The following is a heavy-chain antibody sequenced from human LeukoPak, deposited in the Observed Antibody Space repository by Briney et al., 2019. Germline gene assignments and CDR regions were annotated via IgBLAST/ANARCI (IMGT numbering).Heavy chain of an antibody. Sequence: ASVKLSCKTSGFTSNYAINWVRQAPGQGLEWMVWISSYSGNTNYEQKIQGRVTMTTDTSTNTAYMELRGLRSDDTAVYYCASGGTVSGSNYYYGMDVWGQGTTVTVSS. V-gene: IGHV1-18*01. CDR2: ISSYSGNT. CDR1: GFTSNYA. J-gene: IGHJ6*02. CDR3: ASGGTVSGSNYYYGMDV. D-gene: IGHD3-10*01.